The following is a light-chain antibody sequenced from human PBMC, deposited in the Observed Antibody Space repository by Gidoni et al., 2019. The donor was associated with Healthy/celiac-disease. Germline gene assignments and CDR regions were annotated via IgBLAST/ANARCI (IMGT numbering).Light chain of an antibody. CDR1: QSVLYRSNNKNY. CDR2: WAS. CDR3: QQYYSTPFT. Sequence: DIVMTQSPDSLAASLGERATINCKSSQSVLYRSNNKNYLAWYRQKPGQPPKLLIYWASTRESGVPDRFSGSGSGTDFTLTSSSLQAEDVAVYYCQQYYSTPFTFGGGTKVEIQ. V-gene: IGKV4-1*01. J-gene: IGKJ4*01.